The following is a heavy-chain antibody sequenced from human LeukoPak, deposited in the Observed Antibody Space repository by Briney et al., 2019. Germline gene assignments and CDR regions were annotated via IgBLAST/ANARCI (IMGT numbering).Heavy chain of an antibody. V-gene: IGHV4-4*02. Sequence: SETLSLTCAVSGGSISSSNWWSWVRQPPGKGLEWIGEIYHSGSTNYNPSLKSRVTISVDKSKNQFSLKLSSVTAADTAVYYCARDKGDPDNYYYYGMDVCGKGTTVTVSS. CDR2: IYHSGST. J-gene: IGHJ6*04. CDR1: GGSISSSNW. CDR3: ARDKGDPDNYYYYGMDV. D-gene: IGHD2-21*02.